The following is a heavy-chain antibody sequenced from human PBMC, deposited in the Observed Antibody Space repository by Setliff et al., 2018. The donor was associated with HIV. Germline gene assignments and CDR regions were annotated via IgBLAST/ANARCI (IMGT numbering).Heavy chain of an antibody. D-gene: IGHD1-20*01. V-gene: IGHV3-13*01. CDR1: GFTFSSYD. Sequence: GSLRLSCAASGFTFSSYDMQWVRQAPGKGLEWVSAIGIAGDAYYAGSVKGRFTISRENAKNSLYLHMSSLTAGDTAVYYCARRGIIGTSHYHGMDVWGQGTTVTVSS. J-gene: IGHJ6*02. CDR2: IGIAGDA. CDR3: ARRGIIGTSHYHGMDV.